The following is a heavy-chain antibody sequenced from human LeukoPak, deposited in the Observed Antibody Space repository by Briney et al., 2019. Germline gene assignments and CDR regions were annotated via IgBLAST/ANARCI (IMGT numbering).Heavy chain of an antibody. J-gene: IGHJ3*02. Sequence: TLSLTXXXXGGSIXSXYWNWIRQPAGKGLEWIGRIYTSGSTNYNPSLKSRVTMSVDTSKNQFSLKLSSVTAADTAVYYCATYEDAFDIWGQGTMVTVSS. CDR3: ATYEDAFDI. CDR1: GGSIXSXY. V-gene: IGHV4-4*07. D-gene: IGHD3-3*01. CDR2: IYTSGST.